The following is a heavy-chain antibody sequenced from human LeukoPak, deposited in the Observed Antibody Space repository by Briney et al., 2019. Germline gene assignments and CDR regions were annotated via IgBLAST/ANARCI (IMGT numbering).Heavy chain of an antibody. D-gene: IGHD3/OR15-3a*01. V-gene: IGHV4-34*01. CDR3: ARDWTDSLIAFDI. J-gene: IGHJ3*02. CDR1: GGSFSGYY. CDR2: IYHSGST. Sequence: PSETLSLTCSVYGGSFSGYYWSWIRQPPGKGLEWIGDIYHSGSTKYNPSLKSRVTISVDKSKNQFSLKLSSVTAADTAVYYCARDWTDSLIAFDIWGQGTMVTVSS.